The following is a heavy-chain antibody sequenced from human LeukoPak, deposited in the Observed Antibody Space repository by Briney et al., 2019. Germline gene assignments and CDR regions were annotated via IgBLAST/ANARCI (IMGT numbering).Heavy chain of an antibody. CDR2: IYHSGRT. D-gene: IGHD1-1*01. CDR3: ASIPTNGGNAFDI. J-gene: IGHJ3*02. Sequence: KTSETLSLTCAVYGGSFSYYYWNWIRQPPGKGLEWIGEIYHSGRTYYNPALKSRVTMSVDMSKNQFSLRLTSVTAADTAVYYCASIPTNGGNAFDIWGQGTMVTVPS. CDR1: GGSFSYYY. V-gene: IGHV4-34*01.